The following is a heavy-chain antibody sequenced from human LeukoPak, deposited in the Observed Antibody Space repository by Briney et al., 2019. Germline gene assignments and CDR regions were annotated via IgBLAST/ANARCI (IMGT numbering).Heavy chain of an antibody. CDR3: ASGVVEGADGAFDI. V-gene: IGHV3-33*03. CDR2: IWYDGSNK. D-gene: IGHD1-26*01. CDR1: GFTFSSYG. J-gene: IGHJ3*02. Sequence: GGSLRLSCAASGFTFSSYGMHWVRQAPGKGLEWVAVIWYDGSNKYYADSVKGRFTISRDNAKNSLYLQMNSLRAEDTAVYYCASGVVEGADGAFDIWGQGTMVSVSS.